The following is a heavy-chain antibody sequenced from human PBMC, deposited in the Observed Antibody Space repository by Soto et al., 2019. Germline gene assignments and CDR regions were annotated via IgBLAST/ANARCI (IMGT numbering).Heavy chain of an antibody. CDR3: AKDQGIAASHGID. Sequence: QVQLVESGGGVVQPGRSLRLSCAASGFTFNNYGMHWVRQAPGKGLERVATISNDGSDQYYADSVKGRITISRDKSKKTVYLQMNILRAEETAVYYCAKDQGIAASHGIDWGQGTIVTVSS. CDR2: ISNDGSDQ. CDR1: GFTFNNYG. J-gene: IGHJ3*01. D-gene: IGHD6-13*01. V-gene: IGHV3-30*18.